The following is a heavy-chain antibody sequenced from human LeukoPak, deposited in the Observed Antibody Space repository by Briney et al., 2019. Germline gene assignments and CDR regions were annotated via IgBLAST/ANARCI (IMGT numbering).Heavy chain of an antibody. CDR1: GYRFTNYA. Sequence: ASVKVSYKASGYRFTNYAMNWVRQTPGQGLEWMGWINTNTGNPTYARGFTGRFVFSLDTSVSTAYLQISSLEAEDRAVYYCARNNADGEGRFSYWGQGTLVTVSS. V-gene: IGHV7-4-1*02. CDR2: INTNTGNP. J-gene: IGHJ4*02. D-gene: IGHD3-10*01. CDR3: ARNNADGEGRFSY.